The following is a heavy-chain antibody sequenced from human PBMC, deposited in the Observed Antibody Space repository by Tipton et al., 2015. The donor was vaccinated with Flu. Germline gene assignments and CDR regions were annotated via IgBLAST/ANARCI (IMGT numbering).Heavy chain of an antibody. CDR2: ISYDGSNK. Sequence: SLRLSCAASGFTFSSYGMHWVRQAPGKGLEWVAVISYDGSNKYYADSVKGRFTISRDNSKNTLYLQMNSLRAEDTAVYYCAKDLVTMIVVGTYGMDVWGQGTTVTVSS. D-gene: IGHD3-22*01. J-gene: IGHJ6*02. V-gene: IGHV3-30*18. CDR1: GFTFSSYG. CDR3: AKDLVTMIVVGTYGMDV.